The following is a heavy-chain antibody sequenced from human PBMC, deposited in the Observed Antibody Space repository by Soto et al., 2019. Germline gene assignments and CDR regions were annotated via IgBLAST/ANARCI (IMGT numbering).Heavy chain of an antibody. CDR2: VNPSNGDA. CDR1: GYSFTSYN. CDR3: ARAHRPAAIAVLEH. D-gene: IGHD2-2*01. J-gene: IGHJ4*02. Sequence: QVQLEQSGTEVKEPGASVKVSCKASGYSFTSYNINWVRQTTGQGLEWMGWVNPSNGDAGLAQRFKGRVTMSSDTSITTAFVEVSSLAPEDAAIYFCARAHRPAAIAVLEHWGQGTLVSVSS. V-gene: IGHV1-8*01.